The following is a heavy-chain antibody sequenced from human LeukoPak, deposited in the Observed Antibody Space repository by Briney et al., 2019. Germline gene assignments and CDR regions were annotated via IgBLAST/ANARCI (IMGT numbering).Heavy chain of an antibody. CDR2: ISYSGST. V-gene: IGHV4-39*07. J-gene: IGHJ4*02. D-gene: IGHD3-22*01. Sequence: SETLSLTCTVSGGSISSSSYYWGWIRQPPGKGLEWIGSISYSGSTYYNPSLKSRVTISVDTSKNQFSLKLSSVTAADTAIYYCARDNQYYYDSSSYYQDWGQGTLVTVSS. CDR3: ARDNQYYYDSSSYYQD. CDR1: GGSISSSSYY.